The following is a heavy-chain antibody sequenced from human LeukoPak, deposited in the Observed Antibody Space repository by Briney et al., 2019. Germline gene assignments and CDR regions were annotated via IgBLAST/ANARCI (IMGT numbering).Heavy chain of an antibody. V-gene: IGHV3-30*02. CDR3: AKVWMDPAPLHLGDY. CDR1: GFTFSSYG. CDR2: IRYDGSNK. J-gene: IGHJ4*02. Sequence: PGGSLRPSCAASGFTFSSYGMHWVRQAPGKGLEWVAFIRYDGSNKYYADSVKGRFTISRDNSKNTLYLQMNSLRAEDTAVYYCAKVWMDPAPLHLGDYWGQGTLVTVSS. D-gene: IGHD5-18*01.